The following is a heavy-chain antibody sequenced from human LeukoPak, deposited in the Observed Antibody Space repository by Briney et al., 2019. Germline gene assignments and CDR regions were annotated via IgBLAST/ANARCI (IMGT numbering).Heavy chain of an antibody. CDR1: GITVNSTY. CDR3: ARLFGSGWPGYFYYAMDV. Sequence: GGSLRLSCAASGITVNSTYIRWVRQAPGKGLEWVSVAYSDGNTYYAGSVKGRFTISRDNSKNTFFLQMTSLRAEDTAVYYCARLFGSGWPGYFYYAMDVWGQGTTVAVSS. CDR2: AYSDGNT. D-gene: IGHD6-19*01. V-gene: IGHV3-66*04. J-gene: IGHJ6*02.